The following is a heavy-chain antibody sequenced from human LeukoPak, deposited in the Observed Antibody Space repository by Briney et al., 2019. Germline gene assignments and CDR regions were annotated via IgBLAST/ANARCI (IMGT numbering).Heavy chain of an antibody. CDR2: ISAYNGNT. J-gene: IGHJ3*02. Sequence: ASVKVSCKASGYTFTSYGISWVRQAPGQGLEWMGWISAYNGNTNYAQKLQGRVTMTTDTSTSTAYMELRSLRSDDTAVYYCARDAGIVGATSAFDIWGQGTMATVSS. CDR3: ARDAGIVGATSAFDI. V-gene: IGHV1-18*01. D-gene: IGHD1-26*01. CDR1: GYTFTSYG.